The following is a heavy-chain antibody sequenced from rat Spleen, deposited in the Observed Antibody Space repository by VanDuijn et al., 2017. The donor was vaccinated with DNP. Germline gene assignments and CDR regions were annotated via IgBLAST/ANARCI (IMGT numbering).Heavy chain of an antibody. Sequence: EVQLVQSGGGLVQPGRSLKLSCAASGFTFSDYYMSWVRQAPTMGLEWVASINSDGSRTYYRDSVKGRFTISRDNGESSLYLQMESLRSEDTATYYCAKVPSPYWYFDFWGPGTMVTVSS. CDR2: INSDGSRT. V-gene: IGHV5-20*01. CDR1: GFTFSDYY. CDR3: AKVPSPYWYFDF. J-gene: IGHJ1*01.